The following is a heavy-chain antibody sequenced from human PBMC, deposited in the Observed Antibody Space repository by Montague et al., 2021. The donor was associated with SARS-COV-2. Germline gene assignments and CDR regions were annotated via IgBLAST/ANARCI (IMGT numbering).Heavy chain of an antibody. Sequence: SLRLSCAASGFTFSSYAMSWVRQAPGKGLEWVSAISGSGGSTYXXXSXKGRFTISRDNSKNTLYLQMNSLRAEDTAVYYCRVGNYYDSISDYWGQGTLSPSPQ. J-gene: IGHJ4*02. D-gene: IGHD3-22*01. CDR1: GFTFSSYA. V-gene: IGHV3-23*01. CDR3: RVGNYYDSISDY. CDR2: ISGSGGST.